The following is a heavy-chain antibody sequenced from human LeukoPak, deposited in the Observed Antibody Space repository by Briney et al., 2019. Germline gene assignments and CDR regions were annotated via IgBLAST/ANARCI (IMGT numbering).Heavy chain of an antibody. D-gene: IGHD1-7*01. CDR1: GGTFSSYA. J-gene: IGHJ6*03. CDR2: IIPIFGTA. Sequence: SVKVFCKASGGTFSSYAISWVRQAPGQGLEWMGGIIPIFGTANYAQKFQGRVTITTDESTSTAYMELSSLRSEDTAVYYCARREGNYEPNYYYMDVWGKGTTVTVSS. V-gene: IGHV1-69*05. CDR3: ARREGNYEPNYYYMDV.